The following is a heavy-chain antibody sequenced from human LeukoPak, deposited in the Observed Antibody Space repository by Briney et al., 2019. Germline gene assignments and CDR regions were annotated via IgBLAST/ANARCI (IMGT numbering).Heavy chain of an antibody. CDR2: IYYSGST. D-gene: IGHD2-15*01. J-gene: IGHJ5*02. V-gene: IGHV4-59*01. Sequence: SETLSLTCTVSGGSISSYYWSWIRQPPGKGLEWIGYIYYSGSTNYNPSLKSRVTISVDTSKNQSSLKLSSVTAADTAIYYCARDRSGGYNWFDPWGQGTLVTVSS. CDR1: GGSISSYY. CDR3: ARDRSGGYNWFDP.